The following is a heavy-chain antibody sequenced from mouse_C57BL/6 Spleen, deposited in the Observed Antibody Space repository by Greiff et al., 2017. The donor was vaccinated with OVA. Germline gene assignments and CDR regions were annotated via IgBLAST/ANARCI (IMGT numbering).Heavy chain of an antibody. CDR1: GYAFSSSW. V-gene: IGHV1-82*01. J-gene: IGHJ2*01. CDR3: AGGCGAQALDY. CDR2: IYPEDGDT. D-gene: IGHD3-2*02. Sequence: VQLQQSGPELVKPGDSVKISCKASGYAFSSSWMNWVKQRPGKGLEWIGRIYPEDGDTNYNGKFKGKAPLTADKSSSTAYMQLSSLASEDSSVYFCAGGCGAQALDYWGQGTTLTVSS.